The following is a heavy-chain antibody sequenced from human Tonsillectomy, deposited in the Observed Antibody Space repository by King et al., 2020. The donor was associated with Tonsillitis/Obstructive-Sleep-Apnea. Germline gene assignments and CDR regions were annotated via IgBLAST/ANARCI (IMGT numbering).Heavy chain of an antibody. V-gene: IGHV5-51*01. CDR1: GYSFTSYW. CDR2: IYPGDSDT. D-gene: IGHD6-13*01. CDR3: ATLGVAAADYYYMDV. Sequence: VQLVESGAEVKKPGESLKISCKGSGYSFTSYWIGWVRQMPGKGLEWMGIIYPGDSDTRYSPSFQGQVTISADKPINTAYLQWSSLKDSDTALYYCATLGVAAADYYYMDVWGKGTTVTVSS. J-gene: IGHJ6*03.